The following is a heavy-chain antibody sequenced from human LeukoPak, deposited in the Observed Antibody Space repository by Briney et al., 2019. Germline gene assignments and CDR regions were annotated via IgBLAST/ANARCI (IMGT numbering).Heavy chain of an antibody. CDR1: GYSISSGYY. CDR2: IYHSGST. J-gene: IGHJ3*02. CDR3: ARGRITIFGVVRRGAFDI. V-gene: IGHV4-38-2*02. Sequence: PSETLSLTCTVSGYSISSGYYWGWIRQPPGKGLEWIGSIYHSGSTYYNPSLKSRVTISVDTSKNQFSLKLSSVTAADTAVYYCARGRITIFGVVRRGAFDIWRQGTMVTVSS. D-gene: IGHD3-3*01.